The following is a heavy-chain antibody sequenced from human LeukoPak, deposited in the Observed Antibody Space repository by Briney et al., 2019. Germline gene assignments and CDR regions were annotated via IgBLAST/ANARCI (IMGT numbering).Heavy chain of an antibody. Sequence: KPSGTLSLTCTVSGGSISSYYWSWLRQPAGKGLEWIGRIYTSGSTNYNPSLKSRVTMSVDTSKNQFSLKLSSVTAADTAVYYCARGGGSYYTEYFQHWGQGTLVTVSS. V-gene: IGHV4-4*07. J-gene: IGHJ1*01. CDR1: GGSISSYY. CDR3: ARGGGSYYTEYFQH. CDR2: IYTSGST. D-gene: IGHD1-26*01.